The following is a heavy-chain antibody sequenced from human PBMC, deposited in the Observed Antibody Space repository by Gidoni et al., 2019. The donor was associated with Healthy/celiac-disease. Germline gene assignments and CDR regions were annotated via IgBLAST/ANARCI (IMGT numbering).Heavy chain of an antibody. Sequence: EVQLLESGGGLVQPGGSLRLSCAASGFTFSSYAMSWVRQAPGKGLAWVSAISGSGGSTYYADSVKGRFTISRDNSKNTLYLQMNSLRAEDTAVYYCAKDRRSYCSSTSCYEGATDYWGQGTLVTVSS. CDR2: ISGSGGST. D-gene: IGHD2-2*01. CDR3: AKDRRSYCSSTSCYEGATDY. J-gene: IGHJ4*02. V-gene: IGHV3-23*01. CDR1: GFTFSSYA.